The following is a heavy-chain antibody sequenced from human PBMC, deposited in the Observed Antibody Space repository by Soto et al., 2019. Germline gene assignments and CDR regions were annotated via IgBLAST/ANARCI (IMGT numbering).Heavy chain of an antibody. V-gene: IGHV5-51*01. D-gene: IGHD3-22*01. CDR2: IYPGDSDT. CDR3: AKEGDYYDSSGHGYYFDY. Sequence: GESLKISCKGSGYSFTSYWIGWVRQMPGKGLEWMGIIYPGDSDTRYSPSFQGQVTISADKSISTAYLQWSSLKASDTAVYYCAKEGDYYDSSGHGYYFDYWGQGTLVTVSS. J-gene: IGHJ4*02. CDR1: GYSFTSYW.